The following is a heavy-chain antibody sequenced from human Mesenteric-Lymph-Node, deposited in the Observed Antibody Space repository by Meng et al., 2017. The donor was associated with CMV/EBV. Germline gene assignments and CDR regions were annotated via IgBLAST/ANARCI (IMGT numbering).Heavy chain of an antibody. CDR3: AKDRGSGTTYAEFEY. V-gene: IGHV3-33*06. CDR2: IYYDGSNL. D-gene: IGHD1-26*01. Sequence: PWFTCSSHGMPWVRQDPGKGLEWVAGIYYDGSNLYYADSVKGRFTISRDNSKNTLFLQMNSLRGEDTAAYYCAKDRGSGTTYAEFEYWGQGTLVTVSS. J-gene: IGHJ4*02. CDR1: WFTCSSHG.